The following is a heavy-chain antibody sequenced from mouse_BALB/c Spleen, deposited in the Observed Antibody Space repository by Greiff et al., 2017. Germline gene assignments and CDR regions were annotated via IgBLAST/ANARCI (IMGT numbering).Heavy chain of an antibody. CDR3: ARQLGRGYAMDY. Sequence: EVKLQESGGDLVKPGGSLKLSCAASGFTFSSYGMSWVRQTPDKRLEWVATISSGGSYTYYPDSVKGRFTISRDNAKNTLYLQMSSLKSEDTAMYYCARQLGRGYAMDYWGQGTSVTVSS. V-gene: IGHV5-6*01. CDR2: ISSGGSYT. CDR1: GFTFSSYG. J-gene: IGHJ4*01. D-gene: IGHD4-1*01.